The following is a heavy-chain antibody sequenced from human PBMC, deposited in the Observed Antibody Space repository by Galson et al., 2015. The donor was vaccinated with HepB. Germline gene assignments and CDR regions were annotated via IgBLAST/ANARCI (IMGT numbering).Heavy chain of an antibody. Sequence: SLRLSCAASGFTFSSYAMSWVRQAPGEGLVWVSSISGTGADTYYADSVKGRFTVSRDNSKNTLYLEMKSLRGDDTGLYYCARDRAAVVGARNAFDVWGQGTMVPVSS. J-gene: IGHJ3*01. CDR3: ARDRAAVVGARNAFDV. CDR2: ISGTGADT. D-gene: IGHD3-22*01. CDR1: GFTFSSYA. V-gene: IGHV3-23*01.